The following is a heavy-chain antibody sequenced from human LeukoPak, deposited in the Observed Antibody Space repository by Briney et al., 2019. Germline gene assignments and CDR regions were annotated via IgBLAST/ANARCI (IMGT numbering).Heavy chain of an antibody. Sequence: GGSLRLSCAASGFTFSSYGMHWVRQAPGKGLEWVAVISYDGSNKYYADSVKGRFTISRDNSKNTLYLQMNSLRVEDTAVYYCAKRWSGYLGDYWGQGTLVTVSS. D-gene: IGHD3-3*01. CDR1: GFTFSSYG. CDR3: AKRWSGYLGDY. V-gene: IGHV3-30*18. J-gene: IGHJ4*02. CDR2: ISYDGSNK.